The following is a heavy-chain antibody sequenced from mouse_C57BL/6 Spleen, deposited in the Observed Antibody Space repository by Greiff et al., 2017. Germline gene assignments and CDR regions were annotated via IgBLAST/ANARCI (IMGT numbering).Heavy chain of an antibody. CDR2: IYPYNGVS. CDR1: GYSFTGYY. J-gene: IGHJ4*01. V-gene: IGHV1-31*01. CDR3: ARGGEGITTVVDYAMDY. Sequence: VQLQQSGPELAKPGASVTISCKASGYSFTGYYMHWVKQSHGNILDWIGYIYPYNGVSSYHQNFKGKATLTVDKSSSTAYMELRSLTSEDSAVYYCARGGEGITTVVDYAMDYWGQGTSVTVSS. D-gene: IGHD1-1*01.